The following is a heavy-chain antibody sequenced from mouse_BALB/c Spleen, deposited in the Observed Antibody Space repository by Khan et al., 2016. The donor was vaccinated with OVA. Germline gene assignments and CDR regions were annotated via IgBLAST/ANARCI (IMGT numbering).Heavy chain of an antibody. Sequence: QVQLKQSGPELAKPGASVKMSCKASGYTFTNYWMHWVKQRPGQGLEWIGYINPSTGYTEYNQKFKDKATLTADKSSRTAYMQLSSLTSEDSAVYYCVNHGSSSAWFTYWGQGTLVTVSA. CDR3: VNHGSSSAWFTY. CDR2: INPSTGYT. D-gene: IGHD1-1*01. J-gene: IGHJ3*01. CDR1: GYTFTNYW. V-gene: IGHV1-7*01.